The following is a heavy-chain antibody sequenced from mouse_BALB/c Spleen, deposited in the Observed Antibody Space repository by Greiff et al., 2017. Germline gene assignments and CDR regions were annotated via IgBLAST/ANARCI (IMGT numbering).Heavy chain of an antibody. D-gene: IGHD3-2*02. Sequence: EVKLVESGGGLVQPGGSLKLSCAASGFTFSSYGMSWVRQTPDKRLELVATINSNGGSTYYPDSVKGRFTISRDNAKNTLYLQMSSLKSEDTAMYYCARDQGYYWGQGTTLTVSS. CDR3: ARDQGYY. J-gene: IGHJ2*01. CDR1: GFTFSSYG. V-gene: IGHV5-6-3*01. CDR2: INSNGGST.